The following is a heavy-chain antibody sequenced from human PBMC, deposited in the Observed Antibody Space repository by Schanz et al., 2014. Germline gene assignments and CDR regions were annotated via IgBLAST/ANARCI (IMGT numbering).Heavy chain of an antibody. CDR2: ITGSGAT. CDR1: GFTFRVFA. J-gene: IGHJ6*03. D-gene: IGHD6-19*01. V-gene: IGHV3-48*04. CDR3: ARDHQWLARYYMDV. Sequence: EVQLLESGGGLVQPGGSLRLSCAASGFTFRVFAMNWVRQAPGKGLEWVSIITGSGATYYADSVKGRFTISRDNAKNSLYLQMNSLRAEDTAVYYCARDHQWLARYYMDVWGKGTTVTVSS.